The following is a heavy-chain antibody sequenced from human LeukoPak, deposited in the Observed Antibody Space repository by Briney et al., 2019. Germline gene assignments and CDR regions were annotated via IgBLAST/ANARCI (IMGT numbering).Heavy chain of an antibody. D-gene: IGHD1-26*01. J-gene: IGHJ4*02. CDR1: GGSISSSNW. V-gene: IGHV4-4*02. CDR3: ARFLVRAPSSADY. Sequence: SGTLSLTCAVSGGSISSSNWWSWVRQPPGKGLEWIGEIYHSGSTNYNPSLKSRVTISVDKSKNQFSLKLSSVTAADTAVYYCARFLVRAPSSADYWGQGTLVTVSS. CDR2: IYHSGST.